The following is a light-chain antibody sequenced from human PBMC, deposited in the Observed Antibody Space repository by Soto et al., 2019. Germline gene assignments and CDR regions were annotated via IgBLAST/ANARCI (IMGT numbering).Light chain of an antibody. Sequence: QSALTQAPAASGGPGQRVTISCSGSASNIGRDPVNWYQQVPGTAPKLLIYENNHRPSGVPDRFSGSKSGTSASLVISGLQSEDEAEYFCAGWDGSLKGFVFGTGTKVTVL. V-gene: IGLV1-44*01. CDR2: ENN. CDR3: AGWDGSLKGFV. CDR1: ASNIGRDP. J-gene: IGLJ1*01.